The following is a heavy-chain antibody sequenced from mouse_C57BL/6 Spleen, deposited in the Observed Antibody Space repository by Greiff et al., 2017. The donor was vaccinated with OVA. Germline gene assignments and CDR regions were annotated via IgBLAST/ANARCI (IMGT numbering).Heavy chain of an antibody. J-gene: IGHJ4*01. V-gene: IGHV1-22*01. CDR3: ARDGYDGGYYAMDY. CDR2: INPNNGGT. D-gene: IGHD2-2*01. CDR1: GYTFTDYN. Sequence: VQLKQSGPELVKPGASVKMSCKASGYTFTDYNMHWVKQSHGKSLEWIGYINPNNGGTSYNQKFKGKATLTVNKSSSTAYMELRSLTSEDSAVYYCARDGYDGGYYAMDYWGQGTSVTVSS.